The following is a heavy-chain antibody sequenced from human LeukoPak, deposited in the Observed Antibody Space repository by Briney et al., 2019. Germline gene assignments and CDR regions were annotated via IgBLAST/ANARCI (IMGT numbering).Heavy chain of an antibody. D-gene: IGHD4-23*01. J-gene: IGHJ5*02. CDR3: ARYRGNSNGGFDP. CDR2: IYNSGGT. Sequence: PSETLSLTCTVSGGSISSYYWSWIRQPPGKGLEWIGNIYNSGGTNYNPSLKSRVTTSVDTSKNQLSLKLTSVTAADTAVYYCARYRGNSNGGFDPWGQGTLVTVSS. V-gene: IGHV4-59*01. CDR1: GGSISSYY.